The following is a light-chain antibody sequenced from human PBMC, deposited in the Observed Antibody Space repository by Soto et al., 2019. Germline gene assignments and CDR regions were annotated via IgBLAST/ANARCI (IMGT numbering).Light chain of an antibody. CDR2: SAP. CDR1: QSVSRNY. Sequence: EIVLTQSPDTLSLSPGERATLSCRASQSVSRNYLAWYQQKPGQAPRLLIHSAPNREPGIPDRFSGSGSGTDFTLTISRLEPEDFAVYYCQQYGSSGRTFGQGTKLEIK. J-gene: IGKJ2*01. CDR3: QQYGSSGRT. V-gene: IGKV3-20*01.